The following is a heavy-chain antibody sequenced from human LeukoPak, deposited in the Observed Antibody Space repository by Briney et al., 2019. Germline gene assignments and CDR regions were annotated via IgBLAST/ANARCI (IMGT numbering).Heavy chain of an antibody. CDR1: GFTFSSYG. V-gene: IGHV3-30*18. CDR3: AKDSGCDFNVFDY. J-gene: IGHJ4*02. CDR2: ISYDGSNK. Sequence: GGSLRLSCAASGFTFSSYGMHWVRQAPGKGLEWVAVISYDGSNKYYADSVKGRFTISRDNSKNTLYLQMNSLRAEDTAVYYCAKDSGCDFNVFDYWGRGTLVTVSS. D-gene: IGHD5-12*01.